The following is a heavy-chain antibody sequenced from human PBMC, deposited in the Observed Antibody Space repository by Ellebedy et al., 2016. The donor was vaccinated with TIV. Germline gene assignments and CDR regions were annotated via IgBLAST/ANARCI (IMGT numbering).Heavy chain of an antibody. D-gene: IGHD1/OR15-1a*01. CDR3: ARSEQMDV. CDR1: GFSVSTIY. V-gene: IGHV3-53*04. J-gene: IGHJ6*04. Sequence: GGSLRLSCAASGFSVSTIYMSWVRQAPGKGLEWLSVIDAGGITNYADSVKGRFTISRHNSQNTLYLQMNRLRAEETAVYYCARSEQMDVWGKGTTVTVSS. CDR2: IDAGGIT.